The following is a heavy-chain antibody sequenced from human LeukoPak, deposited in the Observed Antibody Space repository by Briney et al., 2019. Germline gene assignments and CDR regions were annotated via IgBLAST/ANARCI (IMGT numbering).Heavy chain of an antibody. CDR1: GFTFSSES. D-gene: IGHD2-2*01. CDR3: AKEYHRVHDAFGA. Sequence: GGSLRLSCAASGFTFSSESMHWVRQAPGKGLEWVAVISYDGSKKYSADSVKGRFTISRDNSKSTVYLQMNSLTTEDTAVYHCAKEYHRVHDAFGAWGHGTMVTVSS. CDR2: ISYDGSKK. V-gene: IGHV3-30*18. J-gene: IGHJ3*01.